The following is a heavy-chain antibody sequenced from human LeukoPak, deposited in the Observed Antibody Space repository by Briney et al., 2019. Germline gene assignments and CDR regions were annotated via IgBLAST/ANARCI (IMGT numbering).Heavy chain of an antibody. V-gene: IGHV3-66*01. CDR2: IYSGGNT. Sequence: GGSLTLSCAASGFTVTNNYMTWVRQAPGKGLEWVSVIYSGGNTYYPDSVKGRFTISRDNFKNTLYLQMNSLRAEDTAVYFFAKGLYDSRSPMGAFDVWGVGTRVTVSS. CDR1: GFTVTNNY. CDR3: AKGLYDSRSPMGAFDV. J-gene: IGHJ3*01. D-gene: IGHD3-10*01.